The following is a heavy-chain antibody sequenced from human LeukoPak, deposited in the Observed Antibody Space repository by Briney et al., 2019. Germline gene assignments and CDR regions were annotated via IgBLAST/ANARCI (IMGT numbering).Heavy chain of an antibody. V-gene: IGHV1-69*04. D-gene: IGHD1-26*01. J-gene: IGHJ4*02. CDR2: IIPILGIA. CDR3: ARDSVRVGAAFDY. Sequence: SVKVSCKASGGTFSSYAISWVRQAPGQGLEWMGRIIPILGIANYAQKFQGRVTITADKSTSTAYTELSSLRSEDTAVYYCARDSVRVGAAFDYWGQGTLVTVSS. CDR1: GGTFSSYA.